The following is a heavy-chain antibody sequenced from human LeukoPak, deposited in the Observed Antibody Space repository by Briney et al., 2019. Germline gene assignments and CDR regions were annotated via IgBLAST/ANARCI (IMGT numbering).Heavy chain of an antibody. Sequence: GGSLRLSCAASGFTFSTYGIHWVRQAPGKGLEWVANIKEDGGELNYVDSVKGRFTISRDNAKQSLFLQMNSLRVEDLGVYYCARGRRWLQPLDYWGQGTLVTVSS. V-gene: IGHV3-7*04. D-gene: IGHD5-24*01. CDR1: GFTFSTYG. CDR2: IKEDGGEL. J-gene: IGHJ4*02. CDR3: ARGRRWLQPLDY.